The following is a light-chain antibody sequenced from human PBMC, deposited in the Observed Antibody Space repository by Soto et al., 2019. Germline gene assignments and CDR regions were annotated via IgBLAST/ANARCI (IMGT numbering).Light chain of an antibody. Sequence: DIQMTQSPSSLSASVGDRVTITCQASQDISNYLNWYQQKPGKAPKLLIYDASNLETGVPSRFSGSGSGSDFTFTISSLQPEDIATYYCQQYDNLPYTFXQGTKADIK. CDR2: DAS. J-gene: IGKJ2*01. V-gene: IGKV1-33*01. CDR1: QDISNY. CDR3: QQYDNLPYT.